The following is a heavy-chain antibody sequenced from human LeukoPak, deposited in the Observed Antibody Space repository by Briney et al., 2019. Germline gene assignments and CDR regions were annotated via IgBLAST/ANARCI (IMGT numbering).Heavy chain of an antibody. J-gene: IGHJ4*02. Sequence: GGSLRLSCAASGFTFSTYAMSWVRQAPGKGLEWVSVISSSGRTTYYADSVKGRFTISRDNSKNTLYLQMNSLRAEDTAVYYCAKAGYYLYTDFDYWGQGTLVTVSS. CDR2: ISSSGRTT. CDR3: AKAGYYLYTDFDY. CDR1: GFTFSTYA. D-gene: IGHD3-22*01. V-gene: IGHV3-23*01.